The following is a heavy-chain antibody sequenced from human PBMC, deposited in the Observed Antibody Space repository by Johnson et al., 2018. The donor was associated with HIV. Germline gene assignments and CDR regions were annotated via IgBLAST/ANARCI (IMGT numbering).Heavy chain of an antibody. D-gene: IGHD6-6*01. J-gene: IGHJ3*02. CDR2: ISYDGSNT. CDR3: ARDGYSSSSFGAFDI. CDR1: GFTFSSYA. V-gene: IGHV3-30*14. Sequence: VQLVESGGGVVQPGRSLRLSCAASGFTFSSYAMHWVRQAPGKGLEWVAVISYDGSNTSYADSVKGRFTISRDNSKNTLYLQMNSLRAEDTAVYYCARDGYSSSSFGAFDIWGQGTMVTVSS.